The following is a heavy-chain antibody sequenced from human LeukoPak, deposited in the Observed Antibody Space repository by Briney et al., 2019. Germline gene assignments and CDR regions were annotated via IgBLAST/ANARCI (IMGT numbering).Heavy chain of an antibody. CDR2: IWYDGSNK. V-gene: IGHV3-33*01. D-gene: IGHD6-19*01. J-gene: IGHJ4*02. CDR3: ATAVASSSGWYADY. Sequence: PGGSLRLSCAASGFTFRSYGMRWVRQAPGKGLECVAVIWYDGSNKYYADSVKGRFTVSRDNSKNTLYLQMNSLRAEDTAVYYCATAVASSSGWYADYWGQGTLVTVSS. CDR1: GFTFRSYG.